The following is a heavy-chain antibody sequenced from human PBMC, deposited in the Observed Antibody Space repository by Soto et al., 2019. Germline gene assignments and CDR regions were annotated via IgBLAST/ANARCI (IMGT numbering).Heavy chain of an antibody. Sequence: SELLSVTCTVSGGSISSYDWSWIRQNPGKGLEWIGYIYYSGSTNYNPSLKSRVTISVDTSKNQFSLKLSSVTAADTAVYYFLRVRTSIRYFDWPQAFDIWGQGTMVTVSS. CDR3: LRVRTSIRYFDWPQAFDI. J-gene: IGHJ3*02. CDR1: GGSISSYD. V-gene: IGHV4-59*01. D-gene: IGHD3-9*01. CDR2: IYYSGST.